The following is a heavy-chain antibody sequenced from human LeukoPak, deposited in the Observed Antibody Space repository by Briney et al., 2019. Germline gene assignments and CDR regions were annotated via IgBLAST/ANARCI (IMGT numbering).Heavy chain of an antibody. J-gene: IGHJ6*03. Sequence: SETLSLTCTVSGGSISSYYWSWIRQPPGKGLEWIGYIYYSGSTNFNPSLKSRVTISVDTSKNQFSLKMSSVTAADTAVYFCARGGPPGYYYDYYMDVWGKGTTVTISS. CDR2: IYYSGST. CDR1: GGSISSYY. CDR3: ARGGPPGYYYDYYMDV. V-gene: IGHV4-59*01.